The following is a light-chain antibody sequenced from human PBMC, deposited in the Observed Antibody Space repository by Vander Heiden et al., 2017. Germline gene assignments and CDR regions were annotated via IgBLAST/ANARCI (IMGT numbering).Light chain of an antibody. J-gene: IGLJ2*01. Sequence: QSALTQTASVSGSPGQSITISCTGPSSDVGGYKYVSWYQPHHGTSTKLTIDDVSKRPAGVSNRFSGSKSGNTASLTISGLQAEDEADYYCLSYTSSSTVVFGGGTKLTVL. CDR3: LSYTSSSTVV. V-gene: IGLV2-14*03. CDR2: DVS. CDR1: SSDVGGYKY.